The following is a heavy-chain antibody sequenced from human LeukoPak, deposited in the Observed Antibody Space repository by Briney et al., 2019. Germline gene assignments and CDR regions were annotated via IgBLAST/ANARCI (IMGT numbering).Heavy chain of an antibody. Sequence: ASVKVSCKASGYTFTGYYMHWVRQAPGQGLEWMGGIIPIFGTANYAQKFQGRVTITADESTSTAYMELSSLRSEDTAVYCCARGRFGELLFWGQGTLVTVSS. CDR2: IIPIFGTA. V-gene: IGHV1-69*13. CDR3: ARGRFGELLF. D-gene: IGHD3-10*01. J-gene: IGHJ4*02. CDR1: GYTFTGYY.